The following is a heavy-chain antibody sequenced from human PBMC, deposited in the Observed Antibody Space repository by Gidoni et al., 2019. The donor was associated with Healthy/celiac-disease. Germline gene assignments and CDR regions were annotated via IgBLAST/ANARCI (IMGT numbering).Heavy chain of an antibody. CDR2: INPSGCSI. J-gene: IGHJ6*03. CDR1: GYTVTSYY. Sequence: QVQLVQSGAEVQKPGAAGKVSCRASGYTVTSYYLRGVRQAPGHGLGWTGIINPSGCSISYAQKFQGRVTMPRDTSTSTVYMALSSLSSEATAVYYCARAGAPAGATRSSGYMDVWGKGTTVTVSS. D-gene: IGHD1-26*01. CDR3: ARAGAPAGATRSSGYMDV. V-gene: IGHV1-46*01.